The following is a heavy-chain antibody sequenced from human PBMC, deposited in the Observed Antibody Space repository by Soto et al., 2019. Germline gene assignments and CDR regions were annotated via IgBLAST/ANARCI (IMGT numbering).Heavy chain of an antibody. Sequence: QVHLVQSGAEVKKPGASVKVSCKASGYTFTSYGITWVRQAPGQGLEWMGWISAHNGNTDYAQKLQGRVIVTRVTSTSTAYMALRSLRSDDTAVFSCARGRYGDYWGQGALVTVSS. CDR3: ARGRYGDY. V-gene: IGHV1-18*01. D-gene: IGHD1-1*01. J-gene: IGHJ4*02. CDR1: GYTFTSYG. CDR2: ISAHNGNT.